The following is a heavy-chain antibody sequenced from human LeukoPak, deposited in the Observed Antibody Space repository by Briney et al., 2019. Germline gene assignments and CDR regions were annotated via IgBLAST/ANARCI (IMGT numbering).Heavy chain of an antibody. Sequence: SGPTLVNPTQTLTLTCTLSGFSLTTSGVGVGWIRQPPGKALEWLALIYWDDETRYSPSLKSRLTITKDTSKNQVVLTMTDMDPVDTATYYCAHIESSSWCIDYWGQGTLVTVSS. D-gene: IGHD6-13*01. CDR3: AHIESSSWCIDY. J-gene: IGHJ4*02. CDR1: GFSLTTSGVG. V-gene: IGHV2-5*02. CDR2: IYWDDET.